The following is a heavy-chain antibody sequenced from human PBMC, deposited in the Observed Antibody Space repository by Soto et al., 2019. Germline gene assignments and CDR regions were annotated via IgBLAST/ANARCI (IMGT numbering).Heavy chain of an antibody. J-gene: IGHJ5*02. CDR3: ARGYFDSGHGYDL. CDR1: GHLFNNHW. V-gene: IGHV5-51*01. Sequence: PGESLKISGKGPGHLFNNHWIGWVRQTPGKGLEWMGLIFTRDSETKTSPSFQGHVSFSVDNSINTLYLQWTSLKTTDTGIYFCARGYFDSGHGYDLWGQGTLVTVSS. D-gene: IGHD3-10*01. CDR2: IFTRDSET.